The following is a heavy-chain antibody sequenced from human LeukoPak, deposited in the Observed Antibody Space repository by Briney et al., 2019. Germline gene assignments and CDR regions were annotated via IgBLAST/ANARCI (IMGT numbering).Heavy chain of an antibody. V-gene: IGHV4-61*02. J-gene: IGHJ4*02. CDR2: IYTSGST. CDR1: GGSISSGSYY. D-gene: IGHD2-2*01. Sequence: SETLSLTCTVSGGSISSGSYYWSWIRQPAGKGLEWIGRIYTSGSTNYNPSLKRRVTISVDTSKNQFSLKLSSVTAADTAVYYCARFVGYCSSTSCYQFDYWGQGTLVTVSS. CDR3: ARFVGYCSSTSCYQFDY.